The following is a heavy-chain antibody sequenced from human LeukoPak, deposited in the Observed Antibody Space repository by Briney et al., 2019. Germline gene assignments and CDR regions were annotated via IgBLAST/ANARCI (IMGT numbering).Heavy chain of an antibody. V-gene: IGHV3-15*01. CDR1: GFTFSSYA. D-gene: IGHD3-16*02. Sequence: GGSLRLSCAASGFTFSSYAMSWVRQAPGKGLEWVGRIKSKTDGGTTDYAAPVKGRFTISRDDSKNTLYLQMNSLKTEDTAVYYCTTASFHYYYGMDVWGQGTTVTVSS. CDR2: IKSKTDGGTT. CDR3: TTASFHYYYGMDV. J-gene: IGHJ6*02.